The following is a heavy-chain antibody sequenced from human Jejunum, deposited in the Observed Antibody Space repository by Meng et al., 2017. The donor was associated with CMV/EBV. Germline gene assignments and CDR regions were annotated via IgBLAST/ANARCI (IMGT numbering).Heavy chain of an antibody. CDR3: ARYSTSNAFDL. D-gene: IGHD5-18*01. Sequence: CAASGFTFSSYWMNWVRQAPGKGLEWVSTIPTYGDSTYYADFVKGRFTISRDNSKDTLYLQMDSLRAEDTAVYYCARYSTSNAFDLWGQGTMVTVSS. J-gene: IGHJ3*01. V-gene: IGHV3-23*01. CDR1: GFTFSSYW. CDR2: IPTYGDST.